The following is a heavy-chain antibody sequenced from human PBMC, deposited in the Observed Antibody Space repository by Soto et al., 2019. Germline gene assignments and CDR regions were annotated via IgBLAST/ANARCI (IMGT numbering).Heavy chain of an antibody. V-gene: IGHV4-38-2*01. CDR3: ARGDMETNRDFDS. Sequence: SETLSLTCAVSGYFISSGYYWGWVRQPPGKGLEWIGSIYHSGSTYYNPSLSSRVTISVDTSKNQFSLKLRSVTAPDTAVYYCARGDMETNRDFDSWGQGTLVTVSS. CDR2: IYHSGST. D-gene: IGHD1-1*01. J-gene: IGHJ4*02. CDR1: GYFISSGYY.